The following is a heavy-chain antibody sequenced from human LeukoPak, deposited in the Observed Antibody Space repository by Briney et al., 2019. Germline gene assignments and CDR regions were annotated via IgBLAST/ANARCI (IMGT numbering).Heavy chain of an antibody. V-gene: IGHV3-23*01. CDR2: ISGGGSGT. Sequence: GGSLRLSYAPSGFTFSSYAMSWVRQAPGKGLEWVAVISGGGSGTYYADSVKGRFTISRDNSKNTLYLQMNSLRAEDTAVYYCAKGAITTNSDFDYWGQGTLVTVSS. J-gene: IGHJ4*02. D-gene: IGHD3-22*01. CDR1: GFTFSSYA. CDR3: AKGAITTNSDFDY.